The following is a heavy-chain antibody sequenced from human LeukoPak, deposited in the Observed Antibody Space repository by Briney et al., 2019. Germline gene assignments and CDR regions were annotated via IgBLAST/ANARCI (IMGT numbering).Heavy chain of an antibody. D-gene: IGHD6-19*01. CDR2: ISGSGGST. CDR1: GVTFSSYV. CDR3: AKASDSSDWALVY. Sequence: PGGSLRLSCAVSGVTFSSYVMSWVRQAPGKGLEWVSGISGSGGSTYYADSVKGRFTISRDNPKNTLYLLMNSLRAEDTAVYYCAKASDSSDWALVYWGQGTLVTVSS. V-gene: IGHV3-23*01. J-gene: IGHJ4*02.